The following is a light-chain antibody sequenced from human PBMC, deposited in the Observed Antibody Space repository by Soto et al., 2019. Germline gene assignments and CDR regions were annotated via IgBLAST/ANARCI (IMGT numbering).Light chain of an antibody. CDR2: GAS. J-gene: IGKJ5*01. Sequence: EIGMTQSPATLAVSPGERATPSCWASQSVGSNLAWYQQRPGQAPRLLIYGASTRATGIPARFSGSGSGTEFTLTISSLQSEDFAVYFCQRYNNWLITFGQGTRLE. V-gene: IGKV3-15*01. CDR3: QRYNNWLIT. CDR1: QSVGSN.